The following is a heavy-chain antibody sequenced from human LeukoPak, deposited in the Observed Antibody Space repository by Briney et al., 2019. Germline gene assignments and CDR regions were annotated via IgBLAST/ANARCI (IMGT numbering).Heavy chain of an antibody. J-gene: IGHJ4*02. CDR3: ARVLSSGHFDY. CDR1: GYTFTSYG. V-gene: IGHV1-69*04. CDR2: IIPILGIA. Sequence: GASVKVSCKASGYTFTSYGISWVRQAPGQGLEWMGRIIPILGIANYAQSFQGRVTITADKSTSTAYMELSSLRSEDTAIYYCARVLSSGHFDYWGQGTLVTVSS. D-gene: IGHD3-10*01.